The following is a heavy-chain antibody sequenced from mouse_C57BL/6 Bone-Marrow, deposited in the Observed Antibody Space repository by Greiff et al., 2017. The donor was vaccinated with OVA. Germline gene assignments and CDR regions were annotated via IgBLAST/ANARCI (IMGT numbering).Heavy chain of an antibody. Sequence: DVKLVESGGDLVKPGGSLKLSCAASGFTFSSYGMSWVRQTPDKRLEWVATISSGGSYTYYPDSVKGRFTISRDNAKNTLYLQMSSLKSEDTAMYYCARLYYYGSSPHRYFDVWGTGTTVTVSS. D-gene: IGHD1-1*01. J-gene: IGHJ1*03. CDR2: ISSGGSYT. V-gene: IGHV5-6*02. CDR1: GFTFSSYG. CDR3: ARLYYYGSSPHRYFDV.